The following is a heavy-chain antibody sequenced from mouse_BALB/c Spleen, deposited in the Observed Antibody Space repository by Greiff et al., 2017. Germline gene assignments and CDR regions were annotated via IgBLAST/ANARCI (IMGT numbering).Heavy chain of an antibody. J-gene: IGHJ4*01. CDR1: GFTFSSFG. D-gene: IGHD2-3*01. Sequence: DVMLVESGGGLVQPGGSRKLSCAASGFTFSSFGMHWVRQAPEKGLEWVAYISSGSSTIYYADTVKGRFTISRDNPKNTLFLQMTSLRSEDTAMYYCARDDGYHYYYAMDYWGQGTSVTVSS. CDR2: ISSGSSTI. CDR3: ARDDGYHYYYAMDY. V-gene: IGHV5-17*02.